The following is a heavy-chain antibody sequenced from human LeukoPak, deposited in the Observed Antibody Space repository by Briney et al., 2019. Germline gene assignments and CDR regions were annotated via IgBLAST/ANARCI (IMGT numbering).Heavy chain of an antibody. J-gene: IGHJ4*02. D-gene: IGHD4-17*01. CDR1: GFTFSSYE. CDR3: ARVNYGDYLPSFDY. CDR2: ISISSSII. V-gene: IGHV3-48*01. Sequence: GGSLRLSCAASGFTFSSYEMNWVRQAPGKGLEWVSYISISSSIIYYADSVKGRFTISRDNAKNSMQMNSLRAEDMAVYYCARVNYGDYLPSFDYWCQGTLVTVSS.